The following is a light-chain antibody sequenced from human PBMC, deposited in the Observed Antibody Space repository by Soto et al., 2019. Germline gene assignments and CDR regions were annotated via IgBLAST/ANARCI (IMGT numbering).Light chain of an antibody. Sequence: EIVLTQSPGPLSLSPGERATLSCRASQSVSYYLAWYQQKPGQAPRLLIYDASSRATGVPDRFSGSGSGTDFTLTISRLEPEDFAVYYCQQYGSSGTLGQGTKVDIK. CDR1: QSVSYY. CDR3: QQYGSSGT. V-gene: IGKV3-20*01. J-gene: IGKJ1*01. CDR2: DAS.